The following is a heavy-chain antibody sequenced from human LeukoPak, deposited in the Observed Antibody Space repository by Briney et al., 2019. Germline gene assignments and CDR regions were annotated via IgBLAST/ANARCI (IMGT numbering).Heavy chain of an antibody. CDR3: ARAAYCGGDCYLFDY. V-gene: IGHV4-39*01. CDR2: IYYSGST. Sequence: PSETLSLTCTVSGGSVSSSGYYWGWIRQPPGKGLEWIGSIYYSGSTYYNSSLKSRVTISVDTSKNQFSLKLSSLTAADTAVYYCARAAYCGGDCYLFDYWGQGTLVTVFS. D-gene: IGHD2-21*02. J-gene: IGHJ4*02. CDR1: GGSVSSSGYY.